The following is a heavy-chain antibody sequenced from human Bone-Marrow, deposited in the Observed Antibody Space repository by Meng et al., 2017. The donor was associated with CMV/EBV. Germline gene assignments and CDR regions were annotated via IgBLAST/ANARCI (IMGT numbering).Heavy chain of an antibody. CDR1: GFTFSSAW. Sequence: GESLKISCAASGFTFSSAWMSWVRQAPGKGLEWVANIKQDGSEKYYVDSVKGRFTISRDNAKNSLYLQMNSLRAEDTAVYYCARGYINIGIWGQGTLVTVSS. CDR2: IKQDGSEK. CDR3: ARGYINIGI. V-gene: IGHV3-7*01. D-gene: IGHD3-3*02. J-gene: IGHJ4*02.